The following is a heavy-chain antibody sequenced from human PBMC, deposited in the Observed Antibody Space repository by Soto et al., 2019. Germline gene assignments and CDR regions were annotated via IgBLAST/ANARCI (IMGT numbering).Heavy chain of an antibody. CDR3: ARGGGLIYDSSGYYLGY. CDR1: GYTFTSYY. D-gene: IGHD3-22*01. V-gene: IGHV1-46*01. CDR2: INPSGGXX. J-gene: IGHJ4*02. Sequence: ASVKVSCKASGYTFTSYYMHWVRQAPGQGLEWMGIINPSGGXXXXXQKFQGRVTMTRDTSTSTVYMELSSLRSEDTAVYYCARGGGLIYDSSGYYLGYWGQGTLVTAPQ.